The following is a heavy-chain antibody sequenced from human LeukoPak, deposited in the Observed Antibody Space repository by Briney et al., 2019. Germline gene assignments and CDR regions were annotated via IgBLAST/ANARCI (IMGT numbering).Heavy chain of an antibody. Sequence: SETLSLTCTVSGGSISSGGYYWSWIRQHPGKGLEWIGYIYYSGSTYYNPSLKSRVTISVVTSKNQFSLKLSSVTAADTAVYYCARVQALTTVTIYYFDYWGRGTLVTVSS. D-gene: IGHD4-17*01. V-gene: IGHV4-31*03. CDR3: ARVQALTTVTIYYFDY. CDR2: IYYSGST. CDR1: GGSISSGGYY. J-gene: IGHJ4*02.